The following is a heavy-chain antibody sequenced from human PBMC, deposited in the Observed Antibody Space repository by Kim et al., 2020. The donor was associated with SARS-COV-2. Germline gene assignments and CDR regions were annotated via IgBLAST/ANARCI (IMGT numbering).Heavy chain of an antibody. J-gene: IGHJ5*01. CDR2: FHYSGST. CDR1: GGSVSSSDYH. Sequence: SETLSLTCTVSGGSVSSSDYHWSWVRQPPGKGLEWIGFFHYSGSTTYNPSLESRVTISEDTSKNQISLRLTPVTAADTAVYYCATDLPLAWFDSWGQGTLVTVSS. CDR3: ATDLPLAWFDS. V-gene: IGHV4-61*08.